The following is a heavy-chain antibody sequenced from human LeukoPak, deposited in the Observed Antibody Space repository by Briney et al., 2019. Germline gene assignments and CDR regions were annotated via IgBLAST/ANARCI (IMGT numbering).Heavy chain of an antibody. CDR2: ISWNSGSI. Sequence: PGGSLRLSCAASGFTFDDYAMHRVRQAPGKGLEWVSGISWNSGSIGYADSVKGRFTISRDNAKNSLYLQMNSLRAEDTALYYCAKGPTYYYDSTTEYYFDYWGQGTLVTVSS. CDR3: AKGPTYYYDSTTEYYFDY. V-gene: IGHV3-9*01. J-gene: IGHJ4*02. D-gene: IGHD3-22*01. CDR1: GFTFDDYA.